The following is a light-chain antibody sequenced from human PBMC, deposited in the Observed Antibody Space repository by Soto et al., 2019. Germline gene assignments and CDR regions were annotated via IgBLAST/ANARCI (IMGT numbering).Light chain of an antibody. J-gene: IGKJ4*01. Sequence: DKQLTQSPSTLSASIGDRVTITFRASRNVGDWLAWFQQKPGKAPKLLSYKASTLESGVPSRFRGTASGTEFTLTISSLKPDDYASYYCQEHGTYPLTFGGGTKVDIK. V-gene: IGKV1-5*03. CDR2: KAS. CDR3: QEHGTYPLT. CDR1: RNVGDW.